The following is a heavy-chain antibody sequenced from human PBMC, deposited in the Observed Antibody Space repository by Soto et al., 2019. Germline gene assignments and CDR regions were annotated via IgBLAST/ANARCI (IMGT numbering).Heavy chain of an antibody. CDR2: ISSSGSTI. D-gene: IGHD6-13*01. V-gene: IGHV3-11*01. CDR3: ARDTFLGYSSSWPPVDY. Sequence: GGSLRLSCAASGFTFSDYYMSWIRQAPGKGLEWVSYISSSGSTIYYADSVKGRFTISRDNAKNSLYLQMNSLRAEDTAVYYCARDTFLGYSSSWPPVDYWGQGTRVTVSS. J-gene: IGHJ4*02. CDR1: GFTFSDYY.